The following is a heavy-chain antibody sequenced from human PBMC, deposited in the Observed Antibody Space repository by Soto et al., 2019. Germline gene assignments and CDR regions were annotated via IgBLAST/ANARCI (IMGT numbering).Heavy chain of an antibody. D-gene: IGHD1-1*01. CDR3: AKEGMKTRYFDY. V-gene: IGHV3-30*18. CDR1: GFTFSSYG. J-gene: IGHJ4*02. CDR2: ISYDGSNK. Sequence: QVQLVESGGGVVQPGRSLRLSCAASGFTFSSYGMHWVRQAPGKGLEWVAVISYDGSNKYYADSVKGRFTISRDNSKNTLYLQMNSLRAEDTAVYYCAKEGMKTRYFDYWGQGTLVTVSS.